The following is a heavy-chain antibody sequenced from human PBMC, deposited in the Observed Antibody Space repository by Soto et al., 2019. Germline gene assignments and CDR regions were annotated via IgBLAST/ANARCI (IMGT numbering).Heavy chain of an antibody. Sequence: EVQLVETGGGLIQPGGSLRLSCAPSGFTVSGNYMSWVRQAPGKGLEWVSVIYNGGGTYYADSVKGRFTISRDNSKNTLYLQMNRLRAEATAVYYCASTRGSSYDYWGQGTLVTVSS. CDR3: ASTRGSSYDY. V-gene: IGHV3-53*02. CDR1: GFTVSGNY. D-gene: IGHD6-6*01. J-gene: IGHJ4*02. CDR2: IYNGGGT.